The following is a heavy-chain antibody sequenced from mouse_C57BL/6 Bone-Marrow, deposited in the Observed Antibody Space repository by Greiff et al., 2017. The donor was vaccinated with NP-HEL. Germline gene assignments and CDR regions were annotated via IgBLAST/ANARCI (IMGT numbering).Heavy chain of an antibody. V-gene: IGHV1-64*01. J-gene: IGHJ2*01. D-gene: IGHD1-1*01. CDR3: AKAPNYGSSRYYFDY. CDR1: GYTFTSYW. CDR2: IHPNSGST. Sequence: QVQLQQPGAELVKPGASVKLSCKASGYTFTSYWMHWVKQRPGQGLEWIGMIHPNSGSTNYNEKFKSKATLTVDKSSSTAYMQLSSLTSVDSAVYYCAKAPNYGSSRYYFDYWGQGTTLTVSS.